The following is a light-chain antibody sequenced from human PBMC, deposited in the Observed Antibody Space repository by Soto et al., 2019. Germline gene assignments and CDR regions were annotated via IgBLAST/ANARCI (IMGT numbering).Light chain of an antibody. J-gene: IGKJ1*01. Sequence: EIVLTQSPGTLPLSPGERATLSCRASQSVSSSYLAWYQQKPGQAPRLLIYGASSRATGIPDRFSGSGSGTDFPLTISRREPEDFAVYYCQQYGSSQTWTFGQGTKVEIK. V-gene: IGKV3-20*01. CDR1: QSVSSSY. CDR3: QQYGSSQTWT. CDR2: GAS.